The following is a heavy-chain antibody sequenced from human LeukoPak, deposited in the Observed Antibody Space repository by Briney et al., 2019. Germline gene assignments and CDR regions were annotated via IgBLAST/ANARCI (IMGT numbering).Heavy chain of an antibody. CDR1: GGTFSSYA. CDR3: ARGSIAVAGFDY. V-gene: IGHV1-69*13. Sequence: ASVKVSCKASGGTFSSYAISWVRQAPGQGLEWMGGIIPIFGTANYAQKFQGRVTITADESTSTAYMELSSLRSEDTAVYYCARGSIAVAGFDYWGQGTLVTVSS. D-gene: IGHD6-19*01. CDR2: IIPIFGTA. J-gene: IGHJ4*02.